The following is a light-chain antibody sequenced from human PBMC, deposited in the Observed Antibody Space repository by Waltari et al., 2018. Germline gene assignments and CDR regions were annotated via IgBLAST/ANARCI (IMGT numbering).Light chain of an antibody. J-gene: IGLJ2*01. CDR3: QSTVSSGTYTGL. Sequence: YELTQTPSMSVSPGQTASITCSGDILAKQYGHWYQQKSGQAPVLIIYKDSERPPGIPARLSGSSSGTTGTLTISDVQSEDEADYYCQSTVSSGTYTGLFGGGTKLNVL. CDR2: KDS. CDR1: ILAKQY. V-gene: IGLV3-25*03.